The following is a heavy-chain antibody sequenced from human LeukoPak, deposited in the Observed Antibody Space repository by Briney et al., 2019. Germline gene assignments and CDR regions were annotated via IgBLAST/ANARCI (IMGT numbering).Heavy chain of an antibody. Sequence: PGGSLRLSCAASGFTFSSYAMSWVRQAPGKGLEWVAFIRYDGSNKYYADSVKGRFTISRDNSKNTLYLQMNSLRAEDTAVYYCAKRIAAAGTGYFDYWGQGTLVTVSS. D-gene: IGHD6-13*01. CDR2: IRYDGSNK. CDR1: GFTFSSYA. V-gene: IGHV3-30*02. CDR3: AKRIAAAGTGYFDY. J-gene: IGHJ4*02.